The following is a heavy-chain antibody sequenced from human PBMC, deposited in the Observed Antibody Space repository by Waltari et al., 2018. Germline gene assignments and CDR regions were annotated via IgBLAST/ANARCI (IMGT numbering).Heavy chain of an antibody. D-gene: IGHD2-2*01. V-gene: IGHV4-34*01. J-gene: IGHJ5*02. CDR3: ARRGIVVPAASNWFDP. CDR2: IKHSGST. Sequence: QVQLQQWGAGLLKPSETLSLTCAVYGGSFRGYYWSWIRPPPGKGLEWIGEIKHSGSTNDNPSLKSRVTISVDTSKNQFSLKLSSVTAADTAVYYCARRGIVVPAASNWFDPWGQGTLVTVSS. CDR1: GGSFRGYY.